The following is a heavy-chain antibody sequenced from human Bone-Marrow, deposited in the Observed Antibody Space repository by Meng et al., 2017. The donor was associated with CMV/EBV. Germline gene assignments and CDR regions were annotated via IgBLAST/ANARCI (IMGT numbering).Heavy chain of an antibody. J-gene: IGHJ4*02. CDR2: VNYNGIT. CDR3: ARAGYYDFWSGYYTVFDD. Sequence: SETLSLTCTVSGGSINSYYWSWIRQPPGKGLEWIGYVNYNGITNYNPSLKSRVTISVDTSKKQFSLKLTSVTAADTAVYYCARAGYYDFWSGYYTVFDDWGQGTRVTGSS. D-gene: IGHD3-3*01. CDR1: GGSINSYY. V-gene: IGHV4-59*01.